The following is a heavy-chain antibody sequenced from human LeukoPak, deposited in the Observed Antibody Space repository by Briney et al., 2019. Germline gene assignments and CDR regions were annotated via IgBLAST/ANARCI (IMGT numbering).Heavy chain of an antibody. D-gene: IGHD3-3*01. CDR1: GFTFSSYS. Sequence: PGGSLRLSCAASGFTFSSYSMNWVRQAPGKGLEWVSSISSSSSYIYYADSVKGRFTISRDNSKNTLYLQMNSLRAEDTAVYYCARDLSLEFDYWGQGTLVTVSS. CDR3: ARDLSLEFDY. J-gene: IGHJ4*02. V-gene: IGHV3-21*01. CDR2: ISSSSSYI.